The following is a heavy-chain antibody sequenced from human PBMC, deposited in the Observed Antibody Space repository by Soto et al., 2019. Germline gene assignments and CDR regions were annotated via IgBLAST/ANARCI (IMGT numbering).Heavy chain of an antibody. D-gene: IGHD5-18*01. CDR3: AKLGYSSTFDS. CDR1: GFTVSSNY. V-gene: IGHV3-66*04. CDR2: ISSGATT. J-gene: IGHJ4*02. Sequence: EVQLVESGGGLVQPGGSLRLSCAASGFTVSSNYMNWVRQPPGKGLEWVSSISSGATTYYADSVKGRFTISRDSSSNTLYLQMYSLRAEDSAVYYCAKLGYSSTFDSWGQGTLVTVSS.